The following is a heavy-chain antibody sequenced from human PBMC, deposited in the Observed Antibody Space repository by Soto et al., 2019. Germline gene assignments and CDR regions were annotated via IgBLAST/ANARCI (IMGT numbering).Heavy chain of an antibody. D-gene: IGHD2-15*01. V-gene: IGHV3-23*01. CDR1: GFTFSSYA. CDR3: AKGTCSGGTCYKLDY. CDR2: ISNGGGST. J-gene: IGHJ4*02. Sequence: GGSLRLSCAASGFTFSSYAMSWVRQAPGKGLEWVSAISNGGGSTYYADSVKGRFTISRDNSKNTLYLQMNSLRAEDTAVYYCAKGTCSGGTCYKLDYWGQGTLVTVSS.